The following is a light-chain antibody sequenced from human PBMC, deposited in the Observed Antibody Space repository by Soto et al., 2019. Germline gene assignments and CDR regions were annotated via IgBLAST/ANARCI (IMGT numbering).Light chain of an antibody. V-gene: IGKV3-15*01. CDR1: QSVRTN. CDR3: QQYNANWTT. CDR2: GAS. J-gene: IGKJ1*01. Sequence: DIEMTQARATLAESPGGRVTLSGRASQSVRTNLAWYQHKPGQSPRLLIYGASKRATGFPARFSGSGSGTEVTLTISSLQSEDFAVYYCQQYNANWTTFGQGTKVDI.